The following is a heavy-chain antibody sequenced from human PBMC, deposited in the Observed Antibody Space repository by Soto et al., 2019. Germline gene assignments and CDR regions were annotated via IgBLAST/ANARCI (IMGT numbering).Heavy chain of an antibody. D-gene: IGHD3-9*01. J-gene: IGHJ4*02. CDR1: VFTLSSYA. CDR2: ISGSGATT. Sequence: GGSLRLSCAASVFTLSSYAMTWVRQAPGKGLEWVSGISGSGATTYYADSVKGRFTISRDNSKNTLYLQMNSLRAEDTAVYYCARGMAEEQIFYYFDYWGQGTLVIVSS. V-gene: IGHV3-23*01. CDR3: ARGMAEEQIFYYFDY.